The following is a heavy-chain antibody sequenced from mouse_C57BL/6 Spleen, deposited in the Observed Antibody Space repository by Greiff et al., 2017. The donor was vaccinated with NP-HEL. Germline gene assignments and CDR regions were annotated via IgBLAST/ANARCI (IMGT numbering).Heavy chain of an antibody. CDR2: ISNLAYSI. CDR1: GFTFSDYG. J-gene: IGHJ1*03. CDR3: ARRGSSTVVASNWYFDV. Sequence: EVKLMESGGGLVQPGGSLKLSCAASGFTFSDYGMAWVRQAPRKGPEWVAFISNLAYSIYYADTVTGRFTISRENAKNTLYLEMSSLRSEDTAMYYCARRGSSTVVASNWYFDVWGTGTTVTVSS. V-gene: IGHV5-15*01. D-gene: IGHD1-1*01.